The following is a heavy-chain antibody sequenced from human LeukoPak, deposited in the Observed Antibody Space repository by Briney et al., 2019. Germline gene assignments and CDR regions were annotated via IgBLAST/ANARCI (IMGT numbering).Heavy chain of an antibody. CDR1: GFTFSGSA. Sequence: PGGSLRLSCAASGFTFSGSAMHWVRQASGKGLEWVGRIKSKTDGGTTDYAAPVKGRFTISRDDSKNTLYLQMNTLQAEDTAVYYCAKDILYSSSTDRWACDHWGQGTLVTVSS. CDR3: AKDILYSSSTDRWACDH. D-gene: IGHD6-6*01. V-gene: IGHV3-15*01. CDR2: IKSKTDGGTT. J-gene: IGHJ4*02.